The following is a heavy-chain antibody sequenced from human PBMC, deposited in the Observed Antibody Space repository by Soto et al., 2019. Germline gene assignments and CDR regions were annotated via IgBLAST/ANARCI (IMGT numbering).Heavy chain of an antibody. V-gene: IGHV3-43D*04. CDR3: AKDIIPWGGWTFYYGMDV. CDR2: ISWDGGST. CDR1: GLTFDDYA. Sequence: LRLSCAAAGLTFDDYAMHWVRQAPGKGLEWVSLISWDGGSTYYADSVKGRFTISRDNSKNSLYLQMNSLRAEDTALYYCAKDIIPWGGWTFYYGMDVWGQGTTVTVSS. J-gene: IGHJ6*02. D-gene: IGHD6-19*01.